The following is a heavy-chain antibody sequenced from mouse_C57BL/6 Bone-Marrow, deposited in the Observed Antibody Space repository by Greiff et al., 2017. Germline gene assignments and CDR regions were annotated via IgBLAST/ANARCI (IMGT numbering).Heavy chain of an antibody. D-gene: IGHD1-1*01. CDR3: ARPPYGGNYWYFDV. Sequence: EVQLVESGGGLVKPGGSLKLSCAASGFTFSSYTMSWVRQTPEKRLEWVATISGGGGNTYYPDSVKGRFTISRDNANNTLYLQMSSLRSEDTALYDCARPPYGGNYWYFDVWGTGTTVTVSS. CDR1: GFTFSSYT. J-gene: IGHJ1*03. CDR2: ISGGGGNT. V-gene: IGHV5-9*01.